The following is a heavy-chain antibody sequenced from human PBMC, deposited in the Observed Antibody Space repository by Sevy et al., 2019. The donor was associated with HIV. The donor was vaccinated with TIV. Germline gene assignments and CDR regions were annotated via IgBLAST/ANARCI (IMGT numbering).Heavy chain of an antibody. J-gene: IGHJ6*03. V-gene: IGHV4-39*01. CDR3: ASLSPFYRYMDV. Sequence: SETLSLTCGVSGGSISSISNYWGWIRQPPGRELEWIGSRYCEGTTYYNPSLQSRVRISGNTSKNLFSLDLTSVTAADTAVYYCASLSPFYRYMDVWGKGTTVTVSS. CDR1: GGSISSISNY. CDR2: RYCEGTT.